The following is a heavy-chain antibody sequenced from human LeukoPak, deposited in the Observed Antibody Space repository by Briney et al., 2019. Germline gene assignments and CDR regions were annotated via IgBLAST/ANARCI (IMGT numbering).Heavy chain of an antibody. D-gene: IGHD3-10*01. Sequence: PSETLSLTCTVSGGSISSYYWSWIRQPPGKGLEWIGYIYYSGSTNYNPSLKSRVTISVDTSKNQFSLKLSSVTAADTAVYYCARDDGRMVRGGPNWFDPWGQGTLVTVSS. J-gene: IGHJ5*02. CDR2: IYYSGST. V-gene: IGHV4-59*12. CDR3: ARDDGRMVRGGPNWFDP. CDR1: GGSISSYY.